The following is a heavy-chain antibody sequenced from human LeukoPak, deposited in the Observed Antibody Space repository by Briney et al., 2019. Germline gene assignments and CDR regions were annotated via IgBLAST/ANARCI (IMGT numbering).Heavy chain of an antibody. J-gene: IGHJ6*03. V-gene: IGHV1-69*13. CDR2: IIPIFGTA. CDR3: AKSSGISMIEVVITPMDV. Sequence: SVKVSCKASGGTFSSYAISWVRQAPGQGLEWMGGIIPIFGTANYAQKFQGRVTITADESTSTAYMELSSLRSEDTAVYYCAKSSGISMIEVVITPMDVWGKGTTVTISS. CDR1: GGTFSSYA. D-gene: IGHD3-22*01.